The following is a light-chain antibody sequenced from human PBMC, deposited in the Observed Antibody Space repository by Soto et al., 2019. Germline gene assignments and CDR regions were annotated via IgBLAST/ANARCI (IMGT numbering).Light chain of an antibody. V-gene: IGKV3-15*01. J-gene: IGKJ4*01. CDR2: GAS. CDR1: QSVSSD. Sequence: EIVMTQSPATLSVSPGERATLACRASQSVSSDLAWYHQKPGQAPRLLIYGASTRATGIPARFSGSGSGTEFTLTINSLQSEDFAVYYCQQFSSYPLTFGGGTKVDIK. CDR3: QQFSSYPLT.